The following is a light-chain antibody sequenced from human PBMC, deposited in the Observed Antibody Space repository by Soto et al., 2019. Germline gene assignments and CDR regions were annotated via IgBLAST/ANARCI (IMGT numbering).Light chain of an antibody. J-gene: IGKJ2*01. CDR1: QSISSY. CDR2: AAS. CDR3: QPSYSTPYT. Sequence: DIQMTQSPSSLSASVGDRVTITCRTRQSISSYLNWYQQKPGKAPKFLIYAASSLQSGVPSRFSGSGSGTDFTLTISSLQPEDFATYYCQPSYSTPYTFGQGTKLEIK. V-gene: IGKV1-39*01.